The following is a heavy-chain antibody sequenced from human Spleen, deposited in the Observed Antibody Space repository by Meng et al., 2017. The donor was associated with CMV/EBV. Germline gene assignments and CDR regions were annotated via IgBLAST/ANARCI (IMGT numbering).Heavy chain of an antibody. CDR3: AREGGPGTLGAFDI. CDR2: IYYSGST. CDR1: GDSISRGD. Sequence: GSLRLSCTVSGDSISRGDWSWIRQPAGKGLEWIGNIYYSGSTDYNPSLKSRVTISLDTSKNQFPLQLSSVTAADAAVYYCAREGGPGTLGAFDIWGQGTMVTVSS. D-gene: IGHD2-15*01. V-gene: IGHV4-59*12. J-gene: IGHJ3*02.